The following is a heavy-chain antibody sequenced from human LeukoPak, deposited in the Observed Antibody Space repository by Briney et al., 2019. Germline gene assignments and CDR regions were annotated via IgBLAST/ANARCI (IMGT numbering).Heavy chain of an antibody. V-gene: IGHV4-59*01. CDR3: ARVPYWDGYVDY. D-gene: IGHD2-8*02. J-gene: IGHJ4*02. CDR2: IYYSGST. CDR1: GGSISSYY. Sequence: SETLSLTCTVSGGSISSYYWSWIRQPPGKGLEWIGYIYYSGSTNYNPSLKSRVTISEDTSKNQFSLKLNSVTAADTAVYYCARVPYWDGYVDYWGQGTLVTVSS.